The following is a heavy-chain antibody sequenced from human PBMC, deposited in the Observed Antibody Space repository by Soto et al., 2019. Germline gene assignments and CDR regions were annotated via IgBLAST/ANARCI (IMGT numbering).Heavy chain of an antibody. J-gene: IGHJ6*02. CDR3: ARISYNWNDHYYYGMDV. Sequence: SLRLSCAASGFPFSSYAMSWVRQAPGKGLEWVAVIWYDGSNKYYADSVKGRFTISRDNSKNTLYLQMNSLRAEDTAVYYCARISYNWNDHYYYGMDVWGQGTTVTVSS. CDR2: IWYDGSNK. CDR1: GFPFSSYA. D-gene: IGHD1-20*01. V-gene: IGHV3-33*08.